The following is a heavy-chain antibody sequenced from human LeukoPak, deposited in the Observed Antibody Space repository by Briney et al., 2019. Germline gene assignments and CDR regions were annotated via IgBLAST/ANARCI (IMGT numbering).Heavy chain of an antibody. Sequence: SSETLSLTCTVSGYSIRSGYYWGWVRQPPGKGLEWIGTLYYSGKSFYNPSLKSRVTMSVDMSKNQLSLNLSFLTVADTAVYYCARETTKAMIDSWGQGILVTVSS. J-gene: IGHJ4*02. D-gene: IGHD1-14*01. CDR3: ARETTKAMIDS. V-gene: IGHV4-38-2*02. CDR1: GYSIRSGYY. CDR2: LYYSGKS.